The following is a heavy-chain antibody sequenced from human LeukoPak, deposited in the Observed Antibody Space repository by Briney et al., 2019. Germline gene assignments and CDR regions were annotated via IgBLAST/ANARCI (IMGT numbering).Heavy chain of an antibody. CDR1: GFTFSSYS. D-gene: IGHD1-26*01. Sequence: GGSLRLSCAASGFTFSSYSMHWVRQAPGKGLKWVAFISYDGINKYADSVKGRFTISRDNSKNTLYLQMNSLREEDTAVYYCARGRSVGATIYYYYMDVWGKGTTVTVSS. CDR3: ARGRSVGATIYYYYMDV. J-gene: IGHJ6*03. CDR2: ISYDGINK. V-gene: IGHV3-30*04.